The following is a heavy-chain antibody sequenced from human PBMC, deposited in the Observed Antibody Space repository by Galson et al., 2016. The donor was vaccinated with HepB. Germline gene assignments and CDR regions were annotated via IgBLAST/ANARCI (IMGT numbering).Heavy chain of an antibody. Sequence: QSGAEVKKPGESLKISCHGSGYNFATYRISWVHQMPGKGLEWMGRIDPSDSYIKYSPSFQGHVSISVDKSTTTAYLQWSSLKASDTAMYYCARMEDVDVVAPRYLQHWGHGTLVTVSS. CDR1: GYNFATYR. CDR3: ARMEDVDVVAPRYLQH. D-gene: IGHD5-12*01. J-gene: IGHJ1*01. CDR2: IDPSDSYI. V-gene: IGHV5-10-1*01.